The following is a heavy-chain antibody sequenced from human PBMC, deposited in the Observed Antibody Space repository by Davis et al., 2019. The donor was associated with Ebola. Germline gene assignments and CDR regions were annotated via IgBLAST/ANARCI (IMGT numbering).Heavy chain of an antibody. CDR2: ISGGGGST. D-gene: IGHD2-2*01. V-gene: IGHV3-43*02. J-gene: IGHJ6*02. Sequence: GESLKISCAASGFTFDDYAMHWVRQAPGKGLEWVSLISGGGGSTYYADSVKGRFTISRDNSKNSLYLQMNSLRTEDTALYYCAKGGCSSTSCLLYYYYGMDVWGQGTTVTVSS. CDR3: AKGGCSSTSCLLYYYYGMDV. CDR1: GFTFDDYA.